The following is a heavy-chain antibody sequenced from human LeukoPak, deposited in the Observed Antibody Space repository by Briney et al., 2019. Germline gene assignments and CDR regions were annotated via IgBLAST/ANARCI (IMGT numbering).Heavy chain of an antibody. V-gene: IGHV3-21*01. CDR2: ISSSSCCI. CDR1: GSTFSSYS. CDR3: ARDRYDWNYGYYYGMDV. J-gene: IGHJ6*02. Sequence: PGGSLRLSCAASGSTFSSYSMNWVRQAPGKGLEWVSSISSSSCCIYYANSVKGRFTISRDNAKNPLYLQMNSLRAEDTAVYYCARDRYDWNYGYYYGMDVWGQGTTVTVSS. D-gene: IGHD1-7*01.